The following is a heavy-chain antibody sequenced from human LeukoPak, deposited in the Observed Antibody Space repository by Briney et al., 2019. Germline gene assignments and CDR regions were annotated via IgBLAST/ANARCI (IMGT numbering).Heavy chain of an antibody. J-gene: IGHJ4*02. CDR1: GFTFSSYW. CDR2: INSDGSIT. CDR3: ARDGRSGNFDK. D-gene: IGHD1-26*01. V-gene: IGHV3-74*01. Sequence: PGGSLRLSCAASGFTFSSYWMHWVRQAPGKGLVWVSRINSDGSITTYADSVKGRFTISRDTAKNTLYLQMNSLRAEDTAVYYCARDGRSGNFDKWGQGTLVSVSS.